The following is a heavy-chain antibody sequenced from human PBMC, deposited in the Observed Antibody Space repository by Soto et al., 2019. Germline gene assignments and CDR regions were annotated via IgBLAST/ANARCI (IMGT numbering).Heavy chain of an antibody. CDR3: ARAGLGAGSHY. J-gene: IGHJ4*02. Sequence: QVQLQESGPGLVKPSETLSLTCTVSGGSVSSGSYYWIWIRNPPGKRLEWLEYIYSSGSTNYNPSLKSRVTISVDTSTNQLALKLSSVTAADTAVYYLARAGLGAGSHYRAQGTLVSSSA. D-gene: IGHD1-26*01. V-gene: IGHV4-61*01. CDR2: IYSSGST. CDR1: GGSVSSGSYY.